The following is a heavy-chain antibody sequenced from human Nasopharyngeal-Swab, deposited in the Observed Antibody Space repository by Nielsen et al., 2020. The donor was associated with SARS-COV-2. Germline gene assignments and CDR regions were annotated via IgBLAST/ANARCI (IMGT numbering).Heavy chain of an antibody. Sequence: GESLKISWAASGFTFSSYSMNWVRQAQGKGLEWVSSISSSSSYIYYADSVKGRFTISRDNAKNSLYLQMNSLRAEDTAVYYCARLRVDIVATTRGAFDIWGQGTMVTVSS. CDR1: GFTFSSYS. V-gene: IGHV3-21*01. CDR2: ISSSSSYI. J-gene: IGHJ3*02. CDR3: ARLRVDIVATTRGAFDI. D-gene: IGHD5-12*01.